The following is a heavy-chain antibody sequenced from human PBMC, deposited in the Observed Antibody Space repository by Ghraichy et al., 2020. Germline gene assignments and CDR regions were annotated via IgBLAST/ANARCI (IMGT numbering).Heavy chain of an antibody. CDR1: GFTFSTCN. V-gene: IGHV3-48*02. Sequence: GSLRLSCAASGFTFSTCNMNWVRQAPGKGLEWVSFISSSSDTIYYADSMKGRFTISRDNAKNSLYLQMNSLRDEDTAVYYCASGCSGGSCWFANWGQGTLVTVSS. CDR2: ISSSSDTI. J-gene: IGHJ4*02. D-gene: IGHD2-15*01. CDR3: ASGCSGGSCWFAN.